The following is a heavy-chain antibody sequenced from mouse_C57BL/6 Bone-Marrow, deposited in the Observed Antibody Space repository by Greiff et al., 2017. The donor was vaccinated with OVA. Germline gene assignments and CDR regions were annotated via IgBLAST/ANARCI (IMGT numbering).Heavy chain of an antibody. CDR3: ARGLGRDY. J-gene: IGHJ2*01. D-gene: IGHD4-1*01. Sequence: VMLVESGAELARPGASVKLSCKASGYTFTSYGISWVKQRTGQGLEWIGEIYPRSGNTYYNEKFKGKATLTADKSSSTAYLQLSSLTSEDTAIYYCARGLGRDYWGQGTTLTVSS. CDR1: GYTFTSYG. CDR2: IYPRSGNT. V-gene: IGHV1-81*01.